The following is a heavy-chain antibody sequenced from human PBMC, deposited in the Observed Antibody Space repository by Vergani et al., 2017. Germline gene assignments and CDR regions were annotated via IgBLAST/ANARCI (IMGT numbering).Heavy chain of an antibody. Sequence: QVQLQESGPGLVKPPGTLSLTCAVPGDSISSNNCWTWVRQPPGKGLEWIGEICQTEDTKYSPSLKSRVTVSVDEARNLFSLRLNSVTAADTAVYYCATIGYRRWGYYFDYWGQGILVTVSS. CDR1: GDSISSNNC. D-gene: IGHD2-2*02. CDR2: ICQTEDT. J-gene: IGHJ4*02. CDR3: ATIGYRRWGYYFDY. V-gene: IGHV4-4*03.